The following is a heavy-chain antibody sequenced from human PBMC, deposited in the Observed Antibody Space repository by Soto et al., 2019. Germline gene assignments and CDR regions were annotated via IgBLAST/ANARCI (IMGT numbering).Heavy chain of an antibody. J-gene: IGHJ5*02. Sequence: QVQLQESGPGLVKPSETLSLTCTVSGGSISRYYWNWIRQSPGKGLEWIGYIYYSGSTNYNPSLKSRVTISVDTSKNQFSLKLSSVTAADTAVYYCARDPGSGSYYGWFDPWGQGTLVTVSS. CDR3: ARDPGSGSYYGWFDP. D-gene: IGHD3-10*01. V-gene: IGHV4-59*01. CDR2: IYYSGST. CDR1: GGSISRYY.